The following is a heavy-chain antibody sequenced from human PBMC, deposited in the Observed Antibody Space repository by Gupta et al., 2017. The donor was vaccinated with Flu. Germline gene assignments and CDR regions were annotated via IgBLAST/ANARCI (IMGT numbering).Heavy chain of an antibody. CDR3: ARISGGTGAFDY. D-gene: IGHD7-27*01. J-gene: IGHJ4*02. Sequence: VQMVESGGGQVKPGGSLSLSCLVSGFRVTINNVNWVRQAPGKGLEWVSSISSGAHSIYYGDSVKGRFTTSRDDASNSVFLQMNSLRADDSAVYYCARISGGTGAFDYWGQGTVVTVSP. CDR1: GFRVTINN. CDR2: ISSGAHSI. V-gene: IGHV3-21*02.